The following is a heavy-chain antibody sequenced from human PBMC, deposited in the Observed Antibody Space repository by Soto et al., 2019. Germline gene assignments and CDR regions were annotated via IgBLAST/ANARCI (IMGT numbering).Heavy chain of an antibody. D-gene: IGHD3-10*01. Sequence: SVKVSCKASGFTFSRTAMQWVRQARRQHLEWVGWIVVGSGNTIYAQQFQERVTITRDMSTSTAFIRLTSLRSEDAAVYYCAATVARGCYHGMDVWGQGTTVTVSS. V-gene: IGHV1-58*02. CDR2: IVVGSGNT. J-gene: IGHJ6*02. CDR3: AATVARGCYHGMDV. CDR1: GFTFSRTA.